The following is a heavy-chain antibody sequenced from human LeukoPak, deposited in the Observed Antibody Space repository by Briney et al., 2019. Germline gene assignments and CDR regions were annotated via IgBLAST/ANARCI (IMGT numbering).Heavy chain of an antibody. Sequence: GGSLRLSCAASGFTVSSNYMSWVRQPRGKGLEWVSSIGGDGRVTYYADSVKGRFTISSDNSKHTIFLQMNGMAVEDTAVYYSAKGFSADGYDLERGVDYWGQGTQVIVSS. CDR2: IGGDGRVT. D-gene: IGHD3-10*01. CDR3: AKGFSADGYDLERGVDY. V-gene: IGHV3-23*01. CDR1: GFTVSSNY. J-gene: IGHJ4*02.